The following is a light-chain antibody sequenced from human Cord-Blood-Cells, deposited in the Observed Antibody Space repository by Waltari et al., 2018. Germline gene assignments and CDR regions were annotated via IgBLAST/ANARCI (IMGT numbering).Light chain of an antibody. J-gene: IGLJ1*01. Sequence: QSALTQPASVSGSPGQSITISCTGTSSDVGGYNYVSWYQQHTGKAPKLMIYDVSNRPSVLSKRFPDSQAGNTASRPTSGLQAEDEADYYCSSYTSSSTDVFGTGTKVTFL. CDR2: DVS. CDR1: SSDVGGYNY. V-gene: IGLV2-14*03. CDR3: SSYTSSSTDV.